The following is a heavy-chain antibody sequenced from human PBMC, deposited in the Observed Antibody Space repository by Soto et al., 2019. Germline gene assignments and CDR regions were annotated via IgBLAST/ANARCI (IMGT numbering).Heavy chain of an antibody. Sequence: GASVKVSCKASGYTFTSYGISWVRQAPGQGLEWMGWISAYNGNTNYAQKLQGRVTMTTDTSTSTAYMELRSLRSDDTAVYYCARDDQMITFGGVIAPPGAFDIWGQGTMVTVSS. CDR2: ISAYNGNT. CDR1: GYTFTSYG. V-gene: IGHV1-18*04. CDR3: ARDDQMITFGGVIAPPGAFDI. J-gene: IGHJ3*02. D-gene: IGHD3-16*02.